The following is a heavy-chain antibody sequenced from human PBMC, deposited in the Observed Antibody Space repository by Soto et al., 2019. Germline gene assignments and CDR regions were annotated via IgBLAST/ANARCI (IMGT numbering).Heavy chain of an antibody. D-gene: IGHD1-26*01. CDR3: ASGSIVGATTEALARRYYFDY. V-gene: IGHV1-69*13. J-gene: IGHJ4*02. CDR2: IIPIFGTA. CDR1: GGTFSSYA. Sequence: ASVKVSCKASGGTFSSYAISWVRQAPGQGLEWMGGIIPIFGTANYAQKFQGRVTITADESTSTAYMELSSLRSEDTAVYYCASGSIVGATTEALARRYYFDYWGQGTLVTVSS.